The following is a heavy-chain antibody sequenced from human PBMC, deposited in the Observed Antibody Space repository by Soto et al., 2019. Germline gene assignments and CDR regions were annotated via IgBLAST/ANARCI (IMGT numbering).Heavy chain of an antibody. J-gene: IGHJ4*02. V-gene: IGHV3-33*01. CDR3: ASGPGGHGYCSGGSCYSDFGDY. D-gene: IGHD2-15*01. CDR2: IWYDGSNK. CDR1: GFTFSSYG. Sequence: QVQLVESGGGVVQPGRSLRLSCAASGFTFSSYGMHWVRQAPGKGLEWVAVIWYDGSNKYYADSVKGRFTISRDNSKNAMYRQMNSLRAEDTAVYYCASGPGGHGYCSGGSCYSDFGDYWGQGTLVTVSS.